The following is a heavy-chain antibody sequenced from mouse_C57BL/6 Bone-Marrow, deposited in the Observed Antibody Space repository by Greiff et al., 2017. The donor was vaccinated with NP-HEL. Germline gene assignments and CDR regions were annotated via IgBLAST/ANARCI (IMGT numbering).Heavy chain of an antibody. CDR2: ISYDGRN. D-gene: IGHD2-1*01. CDR3: ARYYGNYYAMDY. Sequence: DVQLQESGPGLVKPSQSLSLTCSVTGYSITSGYYWNWIRQLPGNKLEWMGYISYDGRNNYNPSLKNRISITRDTSKNQFFLKLNSVTTEDTATYYCARYYGNYYAMDYWGQGTSVTVSS. V-gene: IGHV3-6*01. CDR1: GYSITSGYY. J-gene: IGHJ4*01.